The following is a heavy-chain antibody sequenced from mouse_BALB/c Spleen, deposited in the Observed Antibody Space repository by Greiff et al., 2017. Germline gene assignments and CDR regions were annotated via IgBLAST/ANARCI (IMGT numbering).Heavy chain of an antibody. V-gene: IGHV5-6-2*01. D-gene: IGHD2-1*01. J-gene: IGHJ4*01. CDR1: GFTFSSYY. CDR2: INSNGGST. Sequence: EVMLVESGGGLVKLGGSLKLSCAASGFTFSSYYMSWVRQTPEKRLELVAAINSNGGSTYYPDTVKGRFTISRDNAKNTLYLQMSSLKSEDTALYYCARQPDSLSYGRGAMDYWGQGTSVTVSS. CDR3: ARQPDSLSYGRGAMDY.